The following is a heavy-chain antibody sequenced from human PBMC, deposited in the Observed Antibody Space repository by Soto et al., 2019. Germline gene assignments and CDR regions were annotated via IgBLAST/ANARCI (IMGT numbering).Heavy chain of an antibody. V-gene: IGHV1-3*01. CDR3: ARDKGPYGDSWGGAFDI. CDR1: GYTFTSYA. CDR2: INAGNGNT. D-gene: IGHD4-17*01. J-gene: IGHJ3*02. Sequence: DASVKVSCKASGYTFTSYAMHWVRQAPGQRLEWMGWINAGNGNTKYSQKFQGRVTITRDTSASTAYMELSSLRSEDTAVYYCARDKGPYGDSWGGAFDIWGQGTMVTVSS.